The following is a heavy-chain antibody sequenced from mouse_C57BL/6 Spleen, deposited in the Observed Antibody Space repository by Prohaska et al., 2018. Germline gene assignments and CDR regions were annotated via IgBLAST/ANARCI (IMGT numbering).Heavy chain of an antibody. V-gene: IGHV11-2*01. D-gene: IGHD2-1*01. CDR1: GFTFSGFW. Sequence: EVQLLETGGGLVQPGESRGLSCEGSGFTFSGFWMSWVRQTPGKTLEWIGDIKSDGSAINYAPSIKDRFTSFRDNDKSTLYLQMSNVRSEDTATYFCMRYGNYWYFDVWGTGTTVTVSS. J-gene: IGHJ1*03. CDR2: IKSDGSAI. CDR3: MRYGNYWYFDV.